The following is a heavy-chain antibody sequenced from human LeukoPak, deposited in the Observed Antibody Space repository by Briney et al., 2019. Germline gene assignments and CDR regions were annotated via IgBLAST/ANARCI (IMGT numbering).Heavy chain of an antibody. D-gene: IGHD3-22*01. CDR3: ARVLRDDSSGYYYSPRGNAFDI. CDR2: INPNSGGT. V-gene: IGHV1-2*06. J-gene: IGHJ3*02. CDR1: GFTFTGYY. Sequence: ASVKVSCKASGFTFTGYYMHWVRQAPGQGLEWMGRINPNSGGTNYAQKFQGRVTMTRDTSIGTAYMELSRLRSDDTAVYYCARVLRDDSSGYYYSPRGNAFDIWGQGTMVTVSS.